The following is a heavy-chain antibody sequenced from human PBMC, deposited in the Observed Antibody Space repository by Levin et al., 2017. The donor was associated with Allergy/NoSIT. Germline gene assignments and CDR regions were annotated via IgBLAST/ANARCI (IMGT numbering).Heavy chain of an antibody. J-gene: IGHJ3*02. CDR3: AREVRLWDAFDI. CDR2: IYSGGST. Sequence: GGSLRLSCAASGFTVSSNYMSWVRQAPGKGLEWVSVIYSGGSTYYADSVKGRFTISRDNSKNTLYLQMNSLRAEDTAVYYCAREVRLWDAFDIWGQGTMVTVSS. CDR1: GFTVSSNY. V-gene: IGHV3-66*01. D-gene: IGHD5-18*01.